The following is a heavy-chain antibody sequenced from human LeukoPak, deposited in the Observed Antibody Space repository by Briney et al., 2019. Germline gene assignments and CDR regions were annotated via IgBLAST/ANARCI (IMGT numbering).Heavy chain of an antibody. Sequence: SETLSLTCTVSGDSISSSNYYWGWIRQPPGKGLEWIGSLYYSGSTYYNPSLKSRVTISVDTSKNQFSLKLSSVTAADTAVYYCARHDRCSSTSCSLYYFDYWGQGTLVTVSS. CDR1: GDSISSSNYY. CDR3: ARHDRCSSTSCSLYYFDY. CDR2: LYYSGST. D-gene: IGHD2-2*01. J-gene: IGHJ4*02. V-gene: IGHV4-39*01.